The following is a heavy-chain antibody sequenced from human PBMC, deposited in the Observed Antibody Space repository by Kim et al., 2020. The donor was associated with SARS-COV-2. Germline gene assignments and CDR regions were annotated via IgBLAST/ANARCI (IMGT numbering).Heavy chain of an antibody. V-gene: IGHV1-18*01. CDR3: ARGDRYYPQQYDMDI. Sequence: ASVKVSCKSSGYTFTSYGMNWVRQAPGQGLELMGWISADSGDTKYAQKLQDRVTMTTDTSTRTVYMELRNLKSNDTAVYYCARGDRYYPQQYDMDIWGQGTTVIVSS. CDR1: GYTFTSYG. CDR2: ISADSGDT. D-gene: IGHD3-10*01. J-gene: IGHJ6*02.